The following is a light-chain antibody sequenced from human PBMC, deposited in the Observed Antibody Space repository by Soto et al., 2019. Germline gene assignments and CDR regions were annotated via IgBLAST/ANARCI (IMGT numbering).Light chain of an antibody. CDR1: KSVDSST. Sequence: EVVLTQSPGTLSLSPGERATLSCRASKSVDSSTLAWYQQKPGQAPRLLISGASKRATGTPDRFSGSGSGTDFTLTINRLEPEDFAVYYCQHFDDSLTFGGGTKVEIK. CDR2: GAS. J-gene: IGKJ4*01. V-gene: IGKV3-20*01. CDR3: QHFDDSLT.